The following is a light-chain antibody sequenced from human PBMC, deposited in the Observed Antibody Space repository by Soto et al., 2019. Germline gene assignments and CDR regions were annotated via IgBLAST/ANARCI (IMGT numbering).Light chain of an antibody. J-gene: IGKJ4*01. Sequence: AIRMTQSPSSFSASTGDRVTITCRASQDITSYLAWYQQKPGKAPKLLIYAASSLQSGVPSRFSGRGSGTDLTLTISCLQSEDFATYYCQQYYDYPPTFGGGTTVEIK. CDR1: QDITSY. V-gene: IGKV1-8*01. CDR2: AAS. CDR3: QQYYDYPPT.